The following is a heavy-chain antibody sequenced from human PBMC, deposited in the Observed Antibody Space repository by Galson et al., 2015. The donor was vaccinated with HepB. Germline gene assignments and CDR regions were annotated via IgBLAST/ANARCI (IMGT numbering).Heavy chain of an antibody. CDR1: GYIFATYF. J-gene: IGHJ4*02. CDR3: AREAPGTLYFDY. CDR2: IDPSNAAT. V-gene: IGHV1-46*03. D-gene: IGHD2-2*01. Sequence: SVKVSCKASGYIFATYFLHWVRQAPGQGLEYVGMIDPSNAATNFAQRFQGRVTMTRDTSTSTVYMDLSGLTSEDTAVYYCAREAPGTLYFDYWGQETLVTVSS.